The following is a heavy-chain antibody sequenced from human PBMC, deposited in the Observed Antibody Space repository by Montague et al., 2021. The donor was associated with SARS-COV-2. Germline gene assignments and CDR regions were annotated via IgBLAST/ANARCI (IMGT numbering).Heavy chain of an antibody. V-gene: IGHV3-74*03. Sequence: SLRLSCAASGFTFRNYWMHWVRQVPGKGLVWVSRINNDGSRITYADSVRGRFTISRDNAKNTVYPQLSSLRVDDTAVYYCERDLGWNEDYWGQGTLVTVSS. CDR1: GFTFRNYW. CDR3: ERDLGWNEDY. J-gene: IGHJ4*02. D-gene: IGHD1-1*01. CDR2: INNDGSRI.